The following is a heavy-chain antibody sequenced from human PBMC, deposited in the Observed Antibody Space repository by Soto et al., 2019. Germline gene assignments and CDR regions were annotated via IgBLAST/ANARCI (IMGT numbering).Heavy chain of an antibody. CDR1: GFTFDDYA. D-gene: IGHD3-22*01. CDR3: ARDFDSDYYDSSGYIDY. V-gene: IGHV3-43*01. J-gene: IGHJ4*02. CDR2: ISWDGGSR. Sequence: EVQLVESGGVVVQPGGSLRLSCAASGFTFDDYAMHWVRQAPGKGLEWVSLISWDGGSRYYADSVKGRFTISRDNGKNSLYLQMSSLRTEDTALYYCARDFDSDYYDSSGYIDYWGQGTLVTVSS.